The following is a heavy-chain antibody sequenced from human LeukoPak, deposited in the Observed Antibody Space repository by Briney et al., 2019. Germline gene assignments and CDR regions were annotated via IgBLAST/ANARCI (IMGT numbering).Heavy chain of an antibody. CDR3: ARVIFDCSGGSCSGGWFDA. V-gene: IGHV4-59*01. J-gene: IGHJ5*02. CDR2: IYYSGST. D-gene: IGHD2-15*01. CDR1: GGSISSYY. Sequence: SETLSLTCTVSGGSISSYYWSWIRQPPGKGLEWIGYIYYSGSTNYNPSLKSRVTISVDTSKNQFSLKLGSVTAADTAVYYCARVIFDCSGGSCSGGWFDAWGQGTLVTVSS.